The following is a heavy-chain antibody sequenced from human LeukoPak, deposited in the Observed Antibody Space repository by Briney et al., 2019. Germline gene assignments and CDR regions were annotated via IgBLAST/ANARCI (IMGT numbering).Heavy chain of an antibody. J-gene: IGHJ5*02. D-gene: IGHD6-13*01. V-gene: IGHV3-23*01. CDR3: APGGIAAAGGGWFDP. CDR1: GFTFSSYA. Sequence: GGSLRLSRAASGFTFSSYAMSWVRQAPGKGLEWVSAISGSGGSTYYADSVKGRSTISRDNSKNTLYLQMNSLRAEDTAVYYCAPGGIAAAGGGWFDPWGQGTLVTVSS. CDR2: ISGSGGST.